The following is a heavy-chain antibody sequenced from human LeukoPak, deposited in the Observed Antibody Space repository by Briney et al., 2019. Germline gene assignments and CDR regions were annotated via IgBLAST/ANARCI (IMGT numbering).Heavy chain of an antibody. J-gene: IGHJ4*02. D-gene: IGHD3-22*01. CDR2: IYYSGST. CDR1: GGSISSSSYY. CDR3: ASPHYDSSGSVTAPFDY. V-gene: IGHV4-39*01. Sequence: SETLSLTCTVSGGSISSSSYYWGWIRQPPGKGLEWIGSIYYSGSTYYNPSLKSRVTISVDTSKNQFSLKLSSVTAADTAVYYCASPHYDSSGSVTAPFDYWGQGTLVTVSS.